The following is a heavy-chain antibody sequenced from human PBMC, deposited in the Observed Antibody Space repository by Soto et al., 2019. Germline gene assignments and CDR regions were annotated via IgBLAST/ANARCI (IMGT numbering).Heavy chain of an antibody. V-gene: IGHV4-31*03. CDR2: IYYSGST. D-gene: IGHD3-10*01. Sequence: QVQLQESGPGLVKPSQTLSLTCTVSGGSISSGGYYWSWIRQHPGRGLEWIGHIYYSGSTYYTPSPXSRXTISVDTSKTQFSLKLRSVTAAHTAVYYCARSINPWGQGTLVTVSS. J-gene: IGHJ5*02. CDR3: ARSINP. CDR1: GGSISSGGYY.